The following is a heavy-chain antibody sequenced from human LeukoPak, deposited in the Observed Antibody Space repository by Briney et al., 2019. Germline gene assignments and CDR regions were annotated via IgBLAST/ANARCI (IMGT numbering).Heavy chain of an antibody. V-gene: IGHV3-21*01. D-gene: IGHD2-15*01. J-gene: IGHJ6*04. Sequence: GRSQRLSWAAAGFTFSSYSTNWVRQAPGKGLEWVSSISRSGSYINYTDSVKGRFTISRDNTKNSLYLQMNSLRAEDTDVYYCARVPNIVGGSGMDVWGKGTTVTVSS. CDR3: ARVPNIVGGSGMDV. CDR2: ISRSGSYI. CDR1: GFTFSSYS.